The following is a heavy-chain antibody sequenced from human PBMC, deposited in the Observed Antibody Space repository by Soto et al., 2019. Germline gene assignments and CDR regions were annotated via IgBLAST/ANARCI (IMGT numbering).Heavy chain of an antibody. CDR3: TRQHLVVPVASAIDY. D-gene: IGHD6-19*01. CDR2: ITSKTNTYAT. J-gene: IGHJ4*02. V-gene: IGHV3-73*02. Sequence: EVQLVESGGSLVQPGGSLKLSCAASGFTFIGSTIHWVRQTSRKGLEWVGSITSKTNTYATAYAASVKGRFTISRDDSKNTAYLQMDSLNTEDTAVYYCTRQHLVVPVASAIDYWGQGTLVTVSS. CDR1: GFTFIGST.